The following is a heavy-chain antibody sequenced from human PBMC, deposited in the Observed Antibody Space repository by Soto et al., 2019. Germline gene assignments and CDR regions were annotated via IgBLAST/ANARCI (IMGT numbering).Heavy chain of an antibody. Sequence: QVQLVQSGAEVKKPGSSVKVSCKASGGTFSSYAISWVRQAPGQGLEWMGGIIPIFGTANYAQKFQGRVTSXXDAPTSTAYMELSRLRSEDTAVYYCARGGRYGMDVWGQGTTVTVSS. J-gene: IGHJ6*02. CDR2: IIPIFGTA. D-gene: IGHD1-26*01. V-gene: IGHV1-69*12. CDR3: ARGGRYGMDV. CDR1: GGTFSSYA.